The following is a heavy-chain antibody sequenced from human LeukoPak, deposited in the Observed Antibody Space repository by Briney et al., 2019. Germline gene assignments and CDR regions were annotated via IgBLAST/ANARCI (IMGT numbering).Heavy chain of an antibody. Sequence: GASVKVSCKASGYTFTGYYMHWVRQATGQGLEWMGWINPNSGGTNYAQKFQGRVTMTRDTSISTAYVELSSLRSEDTAVYYCARAVVPALRGYYYYYMDVWGKGTTVTVSS. V-gene: IGHV1-2*02. CDR2: INPNSGGT. CDR1: GYTFTGYY. CDR3: ARAVVPALRGYYYYYMDV. J-gene: IGHJ6*03. D-gene: IGHD2-2*01.